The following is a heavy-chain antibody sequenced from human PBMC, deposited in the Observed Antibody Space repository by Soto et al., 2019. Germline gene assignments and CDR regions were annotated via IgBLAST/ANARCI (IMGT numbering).Heavy chain of an antibody. CDR2: ISYDEIDK. Sequence: PGGSLRLSCAASGFTFSNYTMHWVRQAPGKGLEWVALISYDEIDKYYADSVKGRFTISRDNSKNTLYLQMNSLRAEDTAVYYCAPLGAPTGYWGQGTLVTVSS. V-gene: IGHV3-30*04. J-gene: IGHJ4*02. CDR3: APLGAPTGY. D-gene: IGHD3-16*01. CDR1: GFTFSNYT.